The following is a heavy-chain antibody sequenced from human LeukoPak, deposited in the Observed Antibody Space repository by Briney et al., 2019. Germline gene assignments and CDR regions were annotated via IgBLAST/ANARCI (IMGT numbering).Heavy chain of an antibody. V-gene: IGHV3-48*03. J-gene: IGHJ4*02. Sequence: QTGGSLRLSCAASGFTFSSYEMNWVRQAPGKGLEWVSYISSSGSTIYYADSVKGRFTISRDNAENSLYLQMNSLRAEDTAVYYCARCDYDILTGYRTTDYSGQGTLVTASS. CDR1: GFTFSSYE. D-gene: IGHD3-9*01. CDR3: ARCDYDILTGYRTTDY. CDR2: ISSSGSTI.